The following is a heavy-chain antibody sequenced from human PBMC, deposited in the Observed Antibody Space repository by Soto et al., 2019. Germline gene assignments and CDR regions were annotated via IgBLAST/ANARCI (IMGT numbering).Heavy chain of an antibody. Sequence: GGSLRLSCAASEFTFSSYSMNWVRQAPEKGLEWVSSISSSGSYIYYADSMKGRFTISRDNAKNSLYLQMNSLRAEDTAVYYCARGLVDGNGYYVDPHFDYWGQGTLVTVSS. D-gene: IGHD3-22*01. CDR2: ISSSGSYI. CDR3: ARGLVDGNGYYVDPHFDY. J-gene: IGHJ4*02. V-gene: IGHV3-21*01. CDR1: EFTFSSYS.